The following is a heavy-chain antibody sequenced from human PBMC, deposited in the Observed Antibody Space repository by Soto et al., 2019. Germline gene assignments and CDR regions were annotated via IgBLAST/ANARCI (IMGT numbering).Heavy chain of an antibody. Sequence: QVQLVQSGAEVKKPGSSVNVSCKASGGTFSSYAISWVRQAPGQGLEWMGGIIPIFGTANYAQKFQGRVTITADESTRTAYMELSSLRSEDTAVYYCARPYYGSGSPGRDNRFDYWGQGTLVTVCS. V-gene: IGHV1-69*01. J-gene: IGHJ4*02. CDR2: IIPIFGTA. D-gene: IGHD3-10*01. CDR1: GGTFSSYA. CDR3: ARPYYGSGSPGRDNRFDY.